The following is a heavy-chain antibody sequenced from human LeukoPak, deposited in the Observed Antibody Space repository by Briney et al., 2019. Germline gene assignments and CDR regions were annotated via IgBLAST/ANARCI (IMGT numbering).Heavy chain of an antibody. CDR3: ARSTYDFWSGFDPDWFDP. CDR2: IYYSGST. J-gene: IGHJ5*02. Sequence: SETLSLTCTVSGGSISSYYWSWIRQPPGKGLEWIGYIYYSGSTNYNPSLKSRVTISVDTSKNQFSLKLSSVTAADTAAYYCARSTYDFWSGFDPDWFDPWGQGTLVTVSS. V-gene: IGHV4-59*01. CDR1: GGSISSYY. D-gene: IGHD3-3*01.